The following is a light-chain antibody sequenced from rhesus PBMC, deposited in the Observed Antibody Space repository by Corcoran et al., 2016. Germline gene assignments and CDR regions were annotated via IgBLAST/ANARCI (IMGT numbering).Light chain of an antibody. CDR1: QDISSY. J-gene: IGKJ4*01. V-gene: IGKV1-38*01. Sequence: DIQLTQSPSSLSASVGDRVTITCRASQDISSYLAWYQQKSGKAPKLLIYDASNLKSGGPSRFRGSGAVTEFTLTVSRQQPEDFATYYCHQRKSYPLTFGGGNKVEIK. CDR2: DAS. CDR3: HQRKSYPLT.